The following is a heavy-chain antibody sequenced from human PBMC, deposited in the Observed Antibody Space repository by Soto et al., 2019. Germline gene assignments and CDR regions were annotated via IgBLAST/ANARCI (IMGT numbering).Heavy chain of an antibody. V-gene: IGHV4-31*01. D-gene: IGHD2-15*01. CDR1: GGSISSGGYY. Sequence: QVQLQESGPGLVKPSQTLSLTCTVSGGSISSGGYYWRWIRQHPGKGLEWIGYIYYSGSTYYNPSLKRHVTIPVHTPKNQSSLKLSSVAAADTAVCYWARVVVAATPYWFDPWGQGTLVTVSS. J-gene: IGHJ5*02. CDR2: IYYSGST. CDR3: ARVVVAATPYWFDP.